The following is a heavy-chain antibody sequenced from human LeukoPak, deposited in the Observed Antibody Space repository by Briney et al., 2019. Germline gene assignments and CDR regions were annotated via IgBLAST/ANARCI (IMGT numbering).Heavy chain of an antibody. CDR2: IYTSGGT. V-gene: IGHV4-4*09. CDR1: GDSISSYY. CDR3: ARLTRLSTSPDRYYLDY. J-gene: IGHJ4*02. Sequence: PSETLSLTCTVSGDSISSYYWSWIRQPPGKGLEWIGYIYTSGGTNYIHSLKGRVTISIDTSKNQFSLKLSSVTAADSTVYYCARLTRLSTSPDRYYLDYWGQGTLVTVSS. D-gene: IGHD6-6*01.